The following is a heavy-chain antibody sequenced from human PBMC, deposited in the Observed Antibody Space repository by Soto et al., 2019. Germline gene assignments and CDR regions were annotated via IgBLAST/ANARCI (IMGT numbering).Heavy chain of an antibody. V-gene: IGHV3-21*01. D-gene: IGHD6-19*01. CDR1: GFTFSTYG. J-gene: IGHJ4*02. Sequence: GGSLRLSCAASGFTFSTYGMNWVRQAPGKGLEWVSPISRSSNDLYYADAVKGRFTISRDNAKNSLFLQMDSLRAEDTAVYYCARDFPFFVGNSSGWSRGRGLFDFRGQAILVTVSS. CDR3: ARDFPFFVGNSSGWSRGRGLFDF. CDR2: ISRSSNDL.